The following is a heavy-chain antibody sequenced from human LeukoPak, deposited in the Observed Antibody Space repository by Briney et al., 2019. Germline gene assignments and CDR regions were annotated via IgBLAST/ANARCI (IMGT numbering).Heavy chain of an antibody. CDR1: GFTFSSYA. CDR3: TTEWVSYYDSSGYLPRFDY. D-gene: IGHD3-22*01. CDR2: IGGSGGST. V-gene: IGHV3-23*01. Sequence: SGGSLSLPCAASGFTFSSYAMSWARRPQGKGRGWASPIGGSGGSTYYAAPVKGSFTISRDDSKNTLYLQMNSLKTEDTAVYYCTTEWVSYYDSSGYLPRFDYWGQGTLVTVSS. J-gene: IGHJ4*02.